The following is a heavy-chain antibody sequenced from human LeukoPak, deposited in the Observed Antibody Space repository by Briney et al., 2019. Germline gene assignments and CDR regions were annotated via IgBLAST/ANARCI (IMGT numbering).Heavy chain of an antibody. Sequence: SETLSLTCTVSGGSISSSSYYWGWIRQPPGKGLEWIGSIYYSGSTYYNPSLKSRVTISVDTSKNQFSLKLSSVTAADTAVYYCARDGQQQLAPFDPWGQGTLVTVSS. D-gene: IGHD6-13*01. CDR1: GGSISSSSYY. J-gene: IGHJ5*02. CDR3: ARDGQQQLAPFDP. V-gene: IGHV4-39*07. CDR2: IYYSGST.